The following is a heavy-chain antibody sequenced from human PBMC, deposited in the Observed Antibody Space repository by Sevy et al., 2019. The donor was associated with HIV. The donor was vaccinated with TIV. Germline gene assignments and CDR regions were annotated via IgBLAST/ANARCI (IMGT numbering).Heavy chain of an antibody. J-gene: IGHJ4*02. Sequence: GGSLRLSCAASGFTFDDYAMHWVRQAPGKGLEWVSGISWNSGNIGYAASVKGRFTISRDNAKNSLYLQMNSLRPEDTALYYCAKDLYYSGSGSYDYWGQGTLVTVSS. CDR2: ISWNSGNI. CDR1: GFTFDDYA. D-gene: IGHD3-10*01. V-gene: IGHV3-9*01. CDR3: AKDLYYSGSGSYDY.